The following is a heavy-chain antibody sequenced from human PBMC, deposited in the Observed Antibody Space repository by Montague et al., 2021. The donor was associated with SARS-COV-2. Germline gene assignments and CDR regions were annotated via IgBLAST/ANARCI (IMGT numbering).Heavy chain of an antibody. J-gene: IGHJ6*02. Sequence: SETLSLTCTVSGGSISSYYWSWIRQPAGKGLEWIGRIYTSGNTNXNPSLKSRVTMSVDTSKNQFSLKLSSVTAADTAVYYCAREAWFGDKTSASEYYGMDVWGQGTTVTVSS. CDR3: AREAWFGDKTSASEYYGMDV. CDR1: GGSISSYY. D-gene: IGHD3-10*01. CDR2: IYTSGNT. V-gene: IGHV4-4*07.